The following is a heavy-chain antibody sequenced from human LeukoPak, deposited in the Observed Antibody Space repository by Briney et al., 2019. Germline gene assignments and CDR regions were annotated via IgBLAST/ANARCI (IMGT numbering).Heavy chain of an antibody. Sequence: SVKVSCKVSGYTLTELSMHWVRQAPGKGLEWMGGFDPEDGETIYAQKFQGRVTMTEDTSTDTAYMELSSLRSEDTAVYYCARSGIAAAGDWYFDLWGRGTLVTVSS. D-gene: IGHD6-13*01. CDR3: ARSGIAAAGDWYFDL. V-gene: IGHV1-24*01. J-gene: IGHJ2*01. CDR1: GYTLTELS. CDR2: FDPEDGET.